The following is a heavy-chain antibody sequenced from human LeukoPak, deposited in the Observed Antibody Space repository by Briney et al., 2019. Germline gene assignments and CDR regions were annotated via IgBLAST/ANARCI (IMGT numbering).Heavy chain of an antibody. Sequence: SETLALTCTVSGGSISSGDYYWSWIRQPPGKGLERIGYIYYSGSTYYNPSLKSRVTISVDTSKNQFSLKLSSVTAADTAVYYCATTYYDFWSGYEGDYWGQGTLVTVSS. V-gene: IGHV4-30-4*08. CDR3: ATTYYDFWSGYEGDY. J-gene: IGHJ4*02. CDR1: GGSISSGDYY. D-gene: IGHD3-3*01. CDR2: IYYSGST.